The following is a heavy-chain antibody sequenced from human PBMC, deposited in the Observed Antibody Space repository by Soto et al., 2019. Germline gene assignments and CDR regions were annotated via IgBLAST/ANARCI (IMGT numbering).Heavy chain of an antibody. V-gene: IGHV3-64*02. D-gene: IGHD2-21*02. J-gene: IGHJ4*02. CDR1: GFAFSIYA. Sequence: PGGSLRLSCAASGFAFSIYAMHWVRQAPGRGLEFVSSISPNGGITYYAGSVKGRFTISRDNSKNTLSLQMGSLRPEDMAVYYCARRGLDCGYDSWGQGTLVTVSS. CDR3: ARRGLDCGYDS. CDR2: ISPNGGIT.